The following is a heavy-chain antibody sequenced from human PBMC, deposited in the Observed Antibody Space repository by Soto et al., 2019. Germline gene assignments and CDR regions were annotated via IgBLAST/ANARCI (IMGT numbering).Heavy chain of an antibody. CDR3: ARDPTVGATYCDY. CDR1: GGTFSSYA. D-gene: IGHD1-26*01. CDR2: IIPIFGTA. V-gene: IGHV1-69*13. Sequence: SVKVSCKASGGTFSSYAISWVRQAPGQGLEWMGGIIPIFGTANYAQKFQGRVTITADESTSTAYMELSSLRSEDTAVYYCARDPTVGATYCDYWGQVTLVTVSS. J-gene: IGHJ4*02.